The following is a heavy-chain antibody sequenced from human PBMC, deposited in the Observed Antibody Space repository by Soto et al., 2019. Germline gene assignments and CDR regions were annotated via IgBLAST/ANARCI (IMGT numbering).Heavy chain of an antibody. CDR1: GYSFTSYW. J-gene: IGHJ3*02. CDR3: ARQTSRTSTGYSVDAFDI. V-gene: IGHV5-51*01. D-gene: IGHD3-9*01. Sequence: GESLKISCKGSGYSFTSYWIGWVRQMPGKGLEWMGIIYPGDSDTRYSPSFQGQVTISADKSISTAYLQWSSLKASDTAMYYCARQTSRTSTGYSVDAFDIWGQGTMVTVSS. CDR2: IYPGDSDT.